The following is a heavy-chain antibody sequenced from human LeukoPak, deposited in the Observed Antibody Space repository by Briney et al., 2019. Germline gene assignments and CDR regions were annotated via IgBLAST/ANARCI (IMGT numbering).Heavy chain of an antibody. D-gene: IGHD6-19*01. CDR1: GFTFSSYA. J-gene: IGHJ4*02. V-gene: IGHV3-23*01. CDR2: ISDGGGST. Sequence: GGSLRLSCAASGFTFSSYATTWVRQAPGKGLEWVSAISDGGGSTYYADSVKGRFTISRDNSKNTLYLQMNSLRAEDTAIYYCAKDGTRSSGWYYFNFWGQGTLVPVSS. CDR3: AKDGTRSSGWYYFNF.